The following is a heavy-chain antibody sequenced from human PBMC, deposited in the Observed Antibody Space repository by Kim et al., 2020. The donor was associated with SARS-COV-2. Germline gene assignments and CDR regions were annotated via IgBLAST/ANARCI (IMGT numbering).Heavy chain of an antibody. J-gene: IGHJ4*02. Sequence: GGSTNYADSAKSRFNIHRDNPKNTQSLQMNSPRAEDTAVYYCAKEYYFDYWGQGTLVTVSS. CDR2: GGST. V-gene: IGHV3-23*01. CDR3: AKEYYFDY.